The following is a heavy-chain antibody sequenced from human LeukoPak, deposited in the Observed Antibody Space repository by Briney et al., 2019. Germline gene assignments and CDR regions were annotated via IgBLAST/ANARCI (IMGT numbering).Heavy chain of an antibody. D-gene: IGHD6-19*01. CDR3: ARGGAVAGLFDY. J-gene: IGHJ4*02. Sequence: GGSLRLSCAASGFTFSSYDMHWVRQATGKGLEWVSAIGTAGDAYYPGSVKGRFTISRENAKNSLYLQMNSLRAGDTAVYYCARGGAVAGLFDYWGQGTLVTVSS. CDR2: IGTAGDA. CDR1: GFTFSSYD. V-gene: IGHV3-13*01.